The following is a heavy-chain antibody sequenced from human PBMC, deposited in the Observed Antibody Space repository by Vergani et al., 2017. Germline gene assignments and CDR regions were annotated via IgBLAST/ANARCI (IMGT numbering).Heavy chain of an antibody. Sequence: QVQLVQSGAEVKKPGSSVKVSCKASGGTFSSYVISWVRQAPGQGLEWMGGIIPIFGTANYAQKFQGRVTITADESTSTAYMELSSLRSEDTAVYYCARDFLWSGYQEYDAFDIWGQGTMVTVSS. D-gene: IGHD3-3*01. CDR3: ARDFLWSGYQEYDAFDI. J-gene: IGHJ3*02. CDR2: IIPIFGTA. V-gene: IGHV1-69*01. CDR1: GGTFSSYV.